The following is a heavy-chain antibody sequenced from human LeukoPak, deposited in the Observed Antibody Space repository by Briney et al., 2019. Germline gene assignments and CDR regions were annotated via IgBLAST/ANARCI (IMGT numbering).Heavy chain of an antibody. CDR1: GFTFSSYG. CDR2: IWYDGSNK. D-gene: IGHD1-26*01. V-gene: IGHV3-30*02. CDR3: AKETGRWELE. Sequence: PGGSLRLSCAASGFTFSSYGMHWVRQAPGKGLEWVAVIWYDGSNKYYADSVKGRFTISRDNSKNTLYLQMNSLRAEDTAFYYCAKETGRWELEWGQGTLVTVSS. J-gene: IGHJ4*02.